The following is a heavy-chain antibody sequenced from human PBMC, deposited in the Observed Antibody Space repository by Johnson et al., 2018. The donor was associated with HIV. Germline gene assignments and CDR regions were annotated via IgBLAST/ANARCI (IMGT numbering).Heavy chain of an antibody. CDR3: VKGMDSSNWYAFDI. Sequence: MQLVESGGGVVQPGRSLRLSCTASGFTFSSYAMHWVRQAPGKGLEWVAVISYDGSNKYYADSVKGRFTISRDNSKNTLHLQMNSLRAEDTAVYYCVKGMDSSNWYAFDIWGRGTMVIVSS. CDR1: GFTFSSYA. CDR2: ISYDGSNK. D-gene: IGHD6-13*01. V-gene: IGHV3-30-3*01. J-gene: IGHJ3*02.